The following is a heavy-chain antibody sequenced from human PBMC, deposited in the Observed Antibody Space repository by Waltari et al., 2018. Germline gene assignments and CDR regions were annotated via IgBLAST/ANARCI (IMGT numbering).Heavy chain of an antibody. V-gene: IGHV1-58*01. CDR3: AADGAAMVRGVRWYYYYGMDV. CDR1: GFTFTSSA. D-gene: IGHD3-10*01. Sequence: QMQLVQSGPEVKKPGTSVKVSCKASGFTFTSSAVQWVRQPRGQRLERIGWILVGSGNTNYAQKFQERVTITRDRSTSTAYMELSSLRSEDTAVYYCAADGAAMVRGVRWYYYYGMDVWGQGTTVTVSS. J-gene: IGHJ6*02. CDR2: ILVGSGNT.